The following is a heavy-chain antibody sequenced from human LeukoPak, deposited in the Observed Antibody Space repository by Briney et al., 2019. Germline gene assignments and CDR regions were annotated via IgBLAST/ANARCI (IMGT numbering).Heavy chain of an antibody. Sequence: ASVKVSCKASGYTFTSYGISWVRQAPGQGLEWMGWISAYNGNTNYAQKLQGGVTMTTDTSTSTAYMELRSLRSEDTAVYYCARVGYCSSTSCSNYYYSGTDVWGQGTTVTVSS. CDR2: ISAYNGNT. V-gene: IGHV1-18*01. CDR1: GYTFTSYG. D-gene: IGHD2-2*01. J-gene: IGHJ6*02. CDR3: ARVGYCSSTSCSNYYYSGTDV.